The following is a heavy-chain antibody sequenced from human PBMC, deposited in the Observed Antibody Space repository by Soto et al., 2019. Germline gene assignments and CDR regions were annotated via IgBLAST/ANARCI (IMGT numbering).Heavy chain of an antibody. CDR3: ARGAGSYFRRVVGAFDI. Sequence: GGSLRLSCAASGFTCSSYWMTWVRQAPGKGLEWVANIKQDGSEKFYVDSVKGRFTISRDNAKNSLYMQMNTLRAEDTAVYYCARGAGSYFRRVVGAFDIWGQGTMVTVSS. J-gene: IGHJ3*02. CDR2: IKQDGSEK. V-gene: IGHV3-7*04. D-gene: IGHD3-10*01. CDR1: GFTCSSYW.